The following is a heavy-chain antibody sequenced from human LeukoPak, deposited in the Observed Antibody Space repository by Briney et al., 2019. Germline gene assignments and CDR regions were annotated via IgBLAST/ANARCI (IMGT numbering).Heavy chain of an antibody. CDR1: GFSFSSYI. Sequence: GGSLRLSCEASGFSFSSYIMNWVRQAPGKGLEWISYISFSSGTIHYADSVKGRFTISRDNAKNSLYLQMNSLKAEDTALYYCARDTHYYGSGSPAFDFWGRGTMVTVSS. CDR3: ARDTHYYGSGSPAFDF. J-gene: IGHJ3*01. CDR2: ISFSSGTI. V-gene: IGHV3-48*01. D-gene: IGHD3-10*01.